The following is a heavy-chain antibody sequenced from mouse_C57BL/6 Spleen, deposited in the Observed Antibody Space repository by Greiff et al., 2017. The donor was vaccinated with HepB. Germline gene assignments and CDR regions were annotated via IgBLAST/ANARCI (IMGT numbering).Heavy chain of an antibody. CDR1: GFNIKDYY. CDR3: ATRSSDVPYYAMDY. J-gene: IGHJ4*01. CDR2: IDPEDGET. V-gene: IGHV14-2*01. Sequence: VQLKESGAELVKPGASVKFSCTASGFNIKDYYMHWVKQRTEQGLEWIGRIDPEDGETNYAPKFQGKATITADTSSNTAYLQLSSLTSEDTAVYYSATRSSDVPYYAMDYWGQGTSVTVSS. D-gene: IGHD6-1*01.